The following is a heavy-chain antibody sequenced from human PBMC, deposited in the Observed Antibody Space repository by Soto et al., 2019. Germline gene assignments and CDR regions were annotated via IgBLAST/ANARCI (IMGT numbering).Heavy chain of an antibody. J-gene: IGHJ4*02. CDR3: TTAPYIWGSYLSNF. V-gene: IGHV3-15*01. Sequence: EVQLVESGGGLVKPGGSLRLSCAASGFTFSNAWMSWVRQAPGKGLEWVGRIKSKTDGGTADYAAPVKGRFTISRDDSKNTLYLQVNSLKTEDTAVYYCTTAPYIWGSYLSNFWGQGTLVTVSS. CDR1: GFTFSNAW. D-gene: IGHD3-16*01. CDR2: IKSKTDGGTA.